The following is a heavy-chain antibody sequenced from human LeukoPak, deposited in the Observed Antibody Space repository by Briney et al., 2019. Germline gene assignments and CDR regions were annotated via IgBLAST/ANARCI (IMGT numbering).Heavy chain of an antibody. V-gene: IGHV3-48*03. CDR3: ARAPTYYYDSSGYYPDY. Sequence: GGSLRLSCAASGFTFSSYEMNWVRQAPGKRLEWVSYISSSGSTIYYADSVKGRFTISRDNAKNSLYLQMNSLRAEDTAVYYCARAPTYYYDSSGYYPDYWGQGTLVTVSS. CDR2: ISSSGSTI. CDR1: GFTFSSYE. J-gene: IGHJ4*02. D-gene: IGHD3-22*01.